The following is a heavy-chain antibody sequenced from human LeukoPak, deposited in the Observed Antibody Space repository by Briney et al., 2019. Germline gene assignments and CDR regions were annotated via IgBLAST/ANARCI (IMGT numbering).Heavy chain of an antibody. Sequence: ASVKVSCKASGGTFSSYAISWVRQAPGQGLEWMGGIIPIFGTANYAQKFQGRVTITADKSTSTAYMELSSLRSEDTAVYYCARDITMLNYSDYWGQGTLVTVSS. D-gene: IGHD3-10*01. CDR1: GGTFSSYA. CDR2: IIPIFGTA. CDR3: ARDITMLNYSDY. V-gene: IGHV1-69*06. J-gene: IGHJ4*02.